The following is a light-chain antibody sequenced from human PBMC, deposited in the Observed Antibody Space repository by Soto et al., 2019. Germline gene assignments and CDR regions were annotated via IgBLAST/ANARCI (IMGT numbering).Light chain of an antibody. CDR1: QSVSSSY. CDR2: GAS. V-gene: IGKV3-20*01. J-gene: IGKJ1*01. CDR3: QQYDDWPET. Sequence: IVLTQFPATLSLSPGERATLSCRASQSVSSSYLAWYQHKPGQAPRLLIHGASSRVTGIPDRFSGSGSGTDFTLTITRLEPEDFAVYYCQQYDDWPETFGQGTKVDI.